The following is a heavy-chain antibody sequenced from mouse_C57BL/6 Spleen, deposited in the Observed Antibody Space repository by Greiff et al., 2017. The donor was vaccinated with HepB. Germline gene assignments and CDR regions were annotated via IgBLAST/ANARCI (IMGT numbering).Heavy chain of an antibody. V-gene: IGHV5-4*03. CDR2: ISDGGSYT. CDR3: ARVSSGRYYFDY. D-gene: IGHD3-2*02. Sequence: EVKLQESGGGLVKPGGSLKLSCAASGFTFSSYAMSWVRQTPEKRLEWVATISDGGSYTYYPDNVKGRFTISRDNAKNNLYLQMSHLKSEDTAMYYCARVSSGRYYFDYWGQGTTLTVSS. J-gene: IGHJ2*01. CDR1: GFTFSSYA.